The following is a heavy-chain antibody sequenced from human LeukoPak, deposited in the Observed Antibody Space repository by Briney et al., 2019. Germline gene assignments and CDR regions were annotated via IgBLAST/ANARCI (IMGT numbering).Heavy chain of an antibody. Sequence: TGGSLRLSCAASGFTFSSYAMSWVRQAPGKGLEWVSAISGSGGSTYYADSVKGRFTISRDNSKNTLYLQMNSLRAEDTAVYYCAKDLRELVRLQGVAFDIWGQGTMVTVSS. CDR3: AKDLRELVRLQGVAFDI. V-gene: IGHV3-23*01. CDR1: GFTFSSYA. D-gene: IGHD1-26*01. CDR2: ISGSGGST. J-gene: IGHJ3*02.